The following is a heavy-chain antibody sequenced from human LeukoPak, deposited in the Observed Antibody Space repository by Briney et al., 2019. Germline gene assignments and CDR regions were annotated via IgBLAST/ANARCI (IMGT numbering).Heavy chain of an antibody. Sequence: SETLSLTCTVSGGSVSSNYWSWIRQPPAKGLEWIGYIYCSGTTTYNPSLESRFTISVDTSKNQFSLRLSSVTAADTAVYYCARIQSSSSPFDYWGQGTLVTVSS. J-gene: IGHJ4*02. D-gene: IGHD2-2*01. CDR3: ARIQSSSSPFDY. CDR1: GGSVSSNY. CDR2: IYCSGTT. V-gene: IGHV4-59*02.